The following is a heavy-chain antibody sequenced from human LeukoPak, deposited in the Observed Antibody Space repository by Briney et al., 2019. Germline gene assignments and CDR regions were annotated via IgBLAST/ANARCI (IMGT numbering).Heavy chain of an antibody. CDR2: INHSGST. D-gene: IGHD5-18*01. Sequence: SETLSLTCTVSGGSIISYYWSWIRQPPGKGLEWIGEINHSGSTNYNPSLKSRVTISVDTSKNQFSLKLSSVTAADTAVYYCARVPRTGYSYGYSYYYGMDVWGQGTTVTVSS. J-gene: IGHJ6*02. V-gene: IGHV4-34*01. CDR1: GGSIISYY. CDR3: ARVPRTGYSYGYSYYYGMDV.